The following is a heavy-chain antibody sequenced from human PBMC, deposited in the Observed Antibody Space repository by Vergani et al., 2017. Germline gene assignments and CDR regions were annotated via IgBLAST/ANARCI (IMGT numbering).Heavy chain of an antibody. CDR3: AKDPLGGYYDSARLEY. CDR2: IIPIFGTT. J-gene: IGHJ4*02. D-gene: IGHD3-22*01. V-gene: IGHV1-69*13. Sequence: QGQLAQSGAEVKKPGSSVKVSCKASGGTFSSNSISWVRQAPGQGLEWMGRIIPIFGTTSYAQKFQGRVTILADESTSTAYMELSSLRSEDTAVYYCAKDPLGGYYDSARLEYWVQGTLVTVSS. CDR1: GGTFSSNS.